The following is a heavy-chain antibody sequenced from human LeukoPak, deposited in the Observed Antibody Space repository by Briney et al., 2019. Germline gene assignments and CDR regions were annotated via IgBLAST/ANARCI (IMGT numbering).Heavy chain of an antibody. Sequence: SETLSLTCTVSGGSISSHYWSWIRQPPGKGLEWIGYIFYSGSTKYNPSLKSRVAISIGTSKNQFSLKLTSVTAADTAVYYCARDGDSYNYWFDPWGQGTLVTVSS. CDR3: ARDGDSYNYWFDP. CDR1: GGSISSHY. J-gene: IGHJ5*02. CDR2: IFYSGST. D-gene: IGHD5-24*01. V-gene: IGHV4-59*11.